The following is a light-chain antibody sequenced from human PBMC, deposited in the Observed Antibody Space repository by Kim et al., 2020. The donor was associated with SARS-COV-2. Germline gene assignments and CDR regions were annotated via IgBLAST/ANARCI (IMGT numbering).Light chain of an antibody. CDR2: KAS. Sequence: DIQMTQSPSTLSASVGDRVTITCRASQSVSSWLAWYQQKPGKPPKLLIYKASTLESGVPSRFSGSGSGTEFTLAISSLQPDDFATYYCQHYNSYLYTFGQGTKLEI. CDR1: QSVSSW. V-gene: IGKV1-5*03. CDR3: QHYNSYLYT. J-gene: IGKJ2*01.